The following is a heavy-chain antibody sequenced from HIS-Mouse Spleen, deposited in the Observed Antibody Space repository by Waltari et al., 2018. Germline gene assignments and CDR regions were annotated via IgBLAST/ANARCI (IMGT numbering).Heavy chain of an antibody. Sequence: QVQLVQSGAEVKKPGASVKVSCKASGYTFTGYYLHWVRQAPGQGLEWMGWINPNSGGTNYAQKFQGRVIMTRDTSINTAYMELSRLRSDDTAVYYCARGDGYSGYDDAFDIWGQGTMVTVSS. D-gene: IGHD5-12*01. CDR1: GYTFTGYY. V-gene: IGHV1-2*02. CDR3: ARGDGYSGYDDAFDI. J-gene: IGHJ3*02. CDR2: INPNSGGT.